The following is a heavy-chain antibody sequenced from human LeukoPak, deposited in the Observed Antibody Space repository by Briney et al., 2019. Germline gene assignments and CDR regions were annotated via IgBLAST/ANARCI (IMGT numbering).Heavy chain of an antibody. D-gene: IGHD3-9*01. Sequence: PSETLSLTCTASGGSISSYYWTWIRQPPGRGLEWIGYISYNGITNYNPSLKSRVTISVDTSRNQLSLKLSSVTAADTAVYYCAGDNYDILTGSGGYFNYWGQGTLVTVSS. CDR2: ISYNGIT. CDR3: AGDNYDILTGSGGYFNY. V-gene: IGHV4-59*01. J-gene: IGHJ4*02. CDR1: GGSISSYY.